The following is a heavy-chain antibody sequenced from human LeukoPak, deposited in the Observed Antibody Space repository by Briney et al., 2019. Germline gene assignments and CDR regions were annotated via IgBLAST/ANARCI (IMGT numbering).Heavy chain of an antibody. Sequence: PSETLSLTCTVSGGSISSYYWSWLRHPPGQGLEWVGYIYYSGSTNYNPSLKSRVPISVDTSKNQFPLTLTSVTSAATAVYYCARAGGTDGYNLWVYWGQGTLVTVSA. J-gene: IGHJ4*02. D-gene: IGHD5-24*01. V-gene: IGHV4-59*12. CDR2: IYYSGST. CDR3: ARAGGTDGYNLWVY. CDR1: GGSISSYY.